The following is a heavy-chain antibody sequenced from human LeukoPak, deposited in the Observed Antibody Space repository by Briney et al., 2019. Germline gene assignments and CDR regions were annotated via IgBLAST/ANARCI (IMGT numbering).Heavy chain of an antibody. CDR2: IKTDGSEK. Sequence: GGSLRLSCEASGFTFSSYWMSWVRQAPGKGLEWVANIKTDGSEKYYVDSVKGRFTISRDNAKNSLYLQMNSLRAEDTAVYYCARSADSSGYFREITLYYFDYWGQGTLVTVSS. D-gene: IGHD3-22*01. CDR3: ARSADSSGYFREITLYYFDY. CDR1: GFTFSSYW. V-gene: IGHV3-7*03. J-gene: IGHJ4*02.